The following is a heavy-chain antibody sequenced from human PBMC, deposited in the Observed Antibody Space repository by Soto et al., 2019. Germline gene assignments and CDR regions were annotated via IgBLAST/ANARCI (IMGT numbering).Heavy chain of an antibody. Sequence: VNVDCKTAGYRLTIDFIVCLRLTHRQRLELIGMIIPIFGTANYAQKFQGRVTITGDESTITAYIELSSLRSEDTAVYYCATDRGPSSGYYPYWFDPWGQGTLVTVSS. CDR3: ATDRGPSSGYYPYWFDP. J-gene: IGHJ5*02. CDR1: GYRLTIDF. D-gene: IGHD3-22*01. V-gene: IGHV1-69*15. CDR2: IIPIFGTA.